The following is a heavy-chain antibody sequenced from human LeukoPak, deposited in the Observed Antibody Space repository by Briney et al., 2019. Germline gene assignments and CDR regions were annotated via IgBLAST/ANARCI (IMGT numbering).Heavy chain of an antibody. CDR1: GFTFSSPA. D-gene: IGHD2-8*02. CDR3: AKVWSPYYFDH. CDR2: IGAGGSPT. Sequence: GGSLRLSCAASGFTFSSPAMRWVRQTPGKGLEWVSAIGAGGSPTYYADSVKGRFTISRDNSKNTVYLQMNSLRAEDTAIYYCAKVWSPYYFDHWGQGTLVTVSS. J-gene: IGHJ4*02. V-gene: IGHV3-23*01.